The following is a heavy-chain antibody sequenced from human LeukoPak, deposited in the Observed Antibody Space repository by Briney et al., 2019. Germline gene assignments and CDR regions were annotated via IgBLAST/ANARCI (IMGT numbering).Heavy chain of an antibody. J-gene: IGHJ6*03. CDR3: ARYGERGWYSHYMDV. Sequence: PGGSLRLSCAASGFTVSSNYMSWVRQAPGKGLEWISVIYSGGTTYYADSVKGRFTISRDNSKNTLYLQMNSLRADDTAVYYCARYGERGWYSHYMDVWGKGATVTVSS. V-gene: IGHV3-53*01. CDR2: IYSGGTT. CDR1: GFTVSSNY. D-gene: IGHD6-19*01.